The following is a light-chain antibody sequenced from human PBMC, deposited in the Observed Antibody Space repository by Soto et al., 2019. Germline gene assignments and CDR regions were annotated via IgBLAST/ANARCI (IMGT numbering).Light chain of an antibody. Sequence: EIVLTQSPATLSLSPGDRATLSCRASQSVSSYLAWYQQKPGQAPRLLIYDASNRATGIPARFSGSGSGTDFTLTISILEPEDFAVYYCQQRSNPPITFGQGTRLEIK. J-gene: IGKJ5*01. CDR3: QQRSNPPIT. CDR2: DAS. V-gene: IGKV3-11*01. CDR1: QSVSSY.